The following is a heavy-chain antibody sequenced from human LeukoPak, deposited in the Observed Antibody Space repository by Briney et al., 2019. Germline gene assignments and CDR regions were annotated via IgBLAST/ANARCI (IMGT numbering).Heavy chain of an antibody. J-gene: IGHJ4*02. V-gene: IGHV4-34*01. CDR3: ARGGYCSGGSCSYFDY. Sequence: SETLSLTCAVYGGSFSGYYWSWIRQPPGKGLEWIGEINHGGSTNYNPSLKSRVTISVDTSKNQFSLKLSSVTAADTAVYYSARGGYCSGGSCSYFDYWGQGTLVTVSS. CDR2: INHGGST. D-gene: IGHD2-15*01. CDR1: GGSFSGYY.